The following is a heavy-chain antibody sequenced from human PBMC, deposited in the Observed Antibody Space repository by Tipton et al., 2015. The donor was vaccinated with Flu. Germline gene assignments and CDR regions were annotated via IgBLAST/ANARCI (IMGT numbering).Heavy chain of an antibody. Sequence: TLSLTCTVSGGSISSSSYYWGWIRQPPGKGLEWIGSIYYSGSTYYNPSLKSRVTISVDTSKNQFSLKLSSVTAADTAVYYCARDGGQWLVREAFDIWGQGTMVTVSS. V-gene: IGHV4-39*07. J-gene: IGHJ3*02. CDR1: GGSISSSSYY. CDR2: IYYSGST. D-gene: IGHD6-19*01. CDR3: ARDGGQWLVREAFDI.